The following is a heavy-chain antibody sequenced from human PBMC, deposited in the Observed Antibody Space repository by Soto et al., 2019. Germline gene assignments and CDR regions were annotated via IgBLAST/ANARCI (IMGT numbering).Heavy chain of an antibody. CDR2: IYSGGAT. CDR3: GGHAPYGDIPFDL. Sequence: QLQLQESGPRLVKPSETLSLTCTVSGGSISGSISYWGWLRQPPEKGREWIGSIYSGGATSYSPSLKARVNVSGEPAKDQFSLKRTAGTAPDKAGEFCGGHAPYGDIPFDLWGQGALVTVSS. CDR1: GGSISGSISY. D-gene: IGHD4-17*01. V-gene: IGHV4-39*01. J-gene: IGHJ4*02.